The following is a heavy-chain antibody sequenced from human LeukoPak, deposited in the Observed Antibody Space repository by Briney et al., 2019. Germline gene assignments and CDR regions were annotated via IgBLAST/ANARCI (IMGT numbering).Heavy chain of an antibody. D-gene: IGHD4-17*01. V-gene: IGHV3-21*01. J-gene: IGHJ3*02. CDR3: ARSLWPRVTNSVFDS. CDR1: GFTFNTYS. Sequence: PGGSLRLSCAASGFTFNTYSLHWVRQAPGKGLQWVSSFGTSPTYADSMKGRFTVSRDNAKNSLYLQMNSLTAEDTAVYYFARSLWPRVTNSVFDSGGQGTMVTVSS. CDR2: FGTSPTY.